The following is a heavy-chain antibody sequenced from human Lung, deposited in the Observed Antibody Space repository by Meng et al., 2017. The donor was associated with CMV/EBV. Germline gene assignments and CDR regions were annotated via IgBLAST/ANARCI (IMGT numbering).Heavy chain of an antibody. CDR1: GFTFSSFA. CDR2: VSYDGTKT. CDR3: ARARFDGGMDV. J-gene: IGHJ6*01. D-gene: IGHD5-24*01. Sequence: GESLKISCAASGFTFSSFAIHWVRQAPGKGLDWVAVVSYDGTKTYYSDSVKGRFTLSRDNSKNTMYMEMSSLGYEDTAMYYCARARFDGGMDVWGQGTTVTVVS. V-gene: IGHV3-30*04.